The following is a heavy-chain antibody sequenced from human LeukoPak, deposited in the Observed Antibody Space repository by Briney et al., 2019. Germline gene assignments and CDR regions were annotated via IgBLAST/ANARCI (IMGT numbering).Heavy chain of an antibody. Sequence: SETLSLTCTVSGGSISSYYWGWIRQPPGKGLEWIGSIHYSGSTYYNPSLKSRVTISVDTSKNQFSLKLSSVTAADTAEYYCARTAGSQAEHFQHWGQGTLVTVSS. V-gene: IGHV4-39*07. D-gene: IGHD1-1*01. CDR1: GGSISSYY. J-gene: IGHJ1*01. CDR3: ARTAGSQAEHFQH. CDR2: IHYSGST.